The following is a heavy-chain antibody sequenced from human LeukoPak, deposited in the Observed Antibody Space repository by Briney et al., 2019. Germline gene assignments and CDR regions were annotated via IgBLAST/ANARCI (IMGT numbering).Heavy chain of an antibody. Sequence: SETLSLTCAVYGGSFSGYYWSWIRQPPGKGLEWIGEINHSGSTNYNPSLKSRVTISVDTSKNQFSLNLSSVTAADTAVYYCARGRLARSPYFDYWGQGTLVTVSS. V-gene: IGHV4-34*01. CDR3: ARGRLARSPYFDY. CDR1: GGSFSGYY. D-gene: IGHD6-19*01. J-gene: IGHJ4*02. CDR2: INHSGST.